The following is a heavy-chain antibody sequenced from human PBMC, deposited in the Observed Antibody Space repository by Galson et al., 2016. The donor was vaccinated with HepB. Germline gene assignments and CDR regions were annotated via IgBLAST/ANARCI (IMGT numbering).Heavy chain of an antibody. CDR3: SRDALHNWNYWGDYFGY. CDR2: IVSGSDTI. Sequence: SLRLSCAASGFIFSRYSMNWVRQAPGKGLEWVSYIVSGSDTIYYAESVKGRFTISRDNAKNSLYLQMIGLRDEDTAVYYCSRDALHNWNYWGDYFGYWGQGTLVTVSS. D-gene: IGHD1-7*01. J-gene: IGHJ4*02. V-gene: IGHV3-48*02. CDR1: GFIFSRYS.